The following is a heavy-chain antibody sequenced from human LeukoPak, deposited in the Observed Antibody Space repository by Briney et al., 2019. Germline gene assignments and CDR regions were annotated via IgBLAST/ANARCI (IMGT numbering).Heavy chain of an antibody. V-gene: IGHV3-48*03. D-gene: IGHD3-10*02. CDR1: GFTFSSYE. J-gene: IGHJ6*04. CDR3: AELGITMIGGV. Sequence: PGGSLRLSCAASGFTFSSYEMNWVRQAPGKGLEWVSYISSSGSTIFYADSVKGRFTCSRYNAKNSLYLQMNSLRAEDTAVYYCAELGITMIGGVWGKGTTVTISS. CDR2: ISSSGSTI.